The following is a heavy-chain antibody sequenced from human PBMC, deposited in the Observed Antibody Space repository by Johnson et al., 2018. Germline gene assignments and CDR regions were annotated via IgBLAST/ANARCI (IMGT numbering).Heavy chain of an antibody. CDR2: ISYDGSNK. D-gene: IGHD4-11*01. V-gene: IGHV3-30*18. CDR3: AKDPGLHYSNYYYFYMDV. J-gene: IGHJ6*03. CDR1: GFTFSSYS. Sequence: QVQLVQSGGGLVKPGGSLRLSCAASGFTFSSYSMHWVRQAPGKGLEWVAVISYDGSNKYYADSVKGRFTISRDNSKNMLYLQMNSLRAEDTAVYYCAKDPGLHYSNYYYFYMDVWGKGTTVTVSS.